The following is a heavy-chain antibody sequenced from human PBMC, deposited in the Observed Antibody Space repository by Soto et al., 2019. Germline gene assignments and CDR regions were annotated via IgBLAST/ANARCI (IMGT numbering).Heavy chain of an antibody. V-gene: IGHV1-18*01. D-gene: IGHD2-8*01. CDR3: ARSAYCTNGVCFYYYYGMDV. CDR2: ISAYNGNT. Sequence: QVQLVQSGAEVKKPGASVKVSCKASGYTFTSYGISWVRQAPEQGLEWMGWISAYNGNTNYAQKLQGRVTMTTDTSTSTAYMELRSLRSDDTAVYYCARSAYCTNGVCFYYYYGMDVWGQGTTVTVSS. CDR1: GYTFTSYG. J-gene: IGHJ6*02.